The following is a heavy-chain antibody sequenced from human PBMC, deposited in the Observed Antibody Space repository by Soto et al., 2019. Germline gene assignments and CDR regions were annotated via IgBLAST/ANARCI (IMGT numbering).Heavy chain of an antibody. V-gene: IGHV3-7*01. D-gene: IGHD3-16*02. Sequence: GGSLRLSCAASGFTFSSYWMSWVRQAPGKGLEWVANIKQDGSEKHYVDSVKGRFTISRDNAKNSLYLQMNSLRAEDTVVYYCAVNVNRGGVDYWGQGTLFTVSS. CDR3: AVNVNRGGVDY. CDR1: GFTFSSYW. CDR2: IKQDGSEK. J-gene: IGHJ4*02.